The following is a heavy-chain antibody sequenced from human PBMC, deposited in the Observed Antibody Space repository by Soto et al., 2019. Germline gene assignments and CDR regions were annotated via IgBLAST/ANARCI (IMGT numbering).Heavy chain of an antibody. CDR2: VNPIVSMS. D-gene: IGHD3-22*01. CDR3: ARSGSSGYYLDY. Sequence: ASVKVSCKASGDTFSFYTINWVRQAPGLGLEWMGRVNPIVSMSNYAQKFQGRVTITADKSTNTAYMQLSSLRSDDTAMYYCARSGSSGYYLDYWGQGTLVTVSS. V-gene: IGHV1-69*02. CDR1: GDTFSFYT. J-gene: IGHJ4*02.